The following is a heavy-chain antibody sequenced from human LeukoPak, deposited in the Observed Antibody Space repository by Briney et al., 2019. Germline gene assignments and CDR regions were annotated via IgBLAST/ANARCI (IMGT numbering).Heavy chain of an antibody. J-gene: IGHJ4*02. CDR1: GFAFSSYW. V-gene: IGHV3-74*01. CDR3: ARGYYGSGSYYTLDY. D-gene: IGHD3-10*01. Sequence: GGSLRLSCAASGFAFSSYWMHWVRQAPGKGLVWVSRINSDDSSTTYADSVKGRFTISRDNAKNTLYLQMNSLRAEDTAVYYCARGYYGSGSYYTLDYWGQGTLVTVSS. CDR2: INSDDSST.